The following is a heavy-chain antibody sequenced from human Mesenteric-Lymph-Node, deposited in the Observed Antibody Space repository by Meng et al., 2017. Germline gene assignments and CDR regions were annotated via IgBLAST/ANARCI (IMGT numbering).Heavy chain of an antibody. CDR3: ARDERKISLSFPADY. V-gene: IGHV1-46*01. CDR1: GYTFTGYY. J-gene: IGHJ4*02. D-gene: IGHD1-1*01. Sequence: ASVKVSCKASGYTFTGYYMHWVRQAPGQGLEWMGIINPSGGSTSYAQKFQGRVTMTRDTSTSTVYMELSSLRSEDTAVYYCARDERKISLSFPADYWGQGTLVTVSS. CDR2: INPSGGST.